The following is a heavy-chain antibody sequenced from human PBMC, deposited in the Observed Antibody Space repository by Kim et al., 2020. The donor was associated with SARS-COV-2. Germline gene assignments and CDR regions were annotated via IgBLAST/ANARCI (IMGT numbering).Heavy chain of an antibody. J-gene: IGHJ6*02. CDR1: GGSISSYY. Sequence: SETLSLTCTVSGGSISSYYWSWIRQPPGKGLEWIGYIYYSGSTNYNPSLKSRVTISVDTSKNQFSLKLSSVTAADTAVYYCARGPGRGWYGGGYYYYGMDVWGQGTTVTVSS. V-gene: IGHV4-59*01. CDR3: ARGPGRGWYGGGYYYYGMDV. D-gene: IGHD6-19*01. CDR2: IYYSGST.